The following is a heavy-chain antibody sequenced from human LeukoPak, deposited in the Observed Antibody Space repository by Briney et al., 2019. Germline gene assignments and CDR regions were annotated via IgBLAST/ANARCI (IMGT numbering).Heavy chain of an antibody. CDR3: ARIPPYCSSTSCDTMDY. Sequence: ASVKVSCKASGYTFTSYGISWVRQAPGQGLEWMGWISAYNGNTNYAQKLQGRVTMPTDTSTSTAYMELRSLRSDDTAVYYCARIPPYCSSTSCDTMDYWGQGTLVTVSS. J-gene: IGHJ4*02. CDR1: GYTFTSYG. CDR2: ISAYNGNT. V-gene: IGHV1-18*01. D-gene: IGHD2-2*02.